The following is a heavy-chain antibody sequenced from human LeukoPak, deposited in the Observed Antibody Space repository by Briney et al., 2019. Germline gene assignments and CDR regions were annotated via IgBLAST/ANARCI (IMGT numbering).Heavy chain of an antibody. V-gene: IGHV3-23*01. D-gene: IGHD2-8*01. Sequence: PGGSLRLSCVASGFTFSSYAMSWVRQAPGKGLEWVSVISSSGHSIHYADSVKGRFTISRDNSKNTVHLQMNSLRAEDTAVYYCANEGPNFDYWGQGALVTVSS. CDR1: GFTFSSYA. CDR2: ISSSGHSI. CDR3: ANEGPNFDY. J-gene: IGHJ4*02.